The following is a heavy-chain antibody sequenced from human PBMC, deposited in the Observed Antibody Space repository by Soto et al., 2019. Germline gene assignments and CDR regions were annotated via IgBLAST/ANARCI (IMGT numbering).Heavy chain of an antibody. Sequence: PSETLSLTCAVYGGSFSGYYWSWIRQPPGKGLEWIGEINHSGSTNYNPSLKSRVTISVDTSKNQFSLKLSSVTAADTAVYYCARGRGPYSSSWYYYYGMDVWGQGTTVTV. V-gene: IGHV4-34*01. CDR3: ARGRGPYSSSWYYYYGMDV. CDR2: INHSGST. D-gene: IGHD6-13*01. CDR1: GGSFSGYY. J-gene: IGHJ6*02.